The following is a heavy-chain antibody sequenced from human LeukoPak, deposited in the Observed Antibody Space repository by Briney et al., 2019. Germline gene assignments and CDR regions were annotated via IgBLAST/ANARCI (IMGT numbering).Heavy chain of an antibody. CDR1: GFIFSSYS. CDR3: ARDRPYCSSTSCYYMDV. Sequence: PGGSLRLSCAASGFIFSSYSMNWFRQAPGKGLEWVSYISSSSSTIYYADSVKGRFTISRDNAKNSLYLQMNSLRAEDTAVYYCARDRPYCSSTSCYYMDVWGKGTTVTVSS. CDR2: ISSSSSTI. V-gene: IGHV3-48*01. J-gene: IGHJ6*03. D-gene: IGHD2-2*01.